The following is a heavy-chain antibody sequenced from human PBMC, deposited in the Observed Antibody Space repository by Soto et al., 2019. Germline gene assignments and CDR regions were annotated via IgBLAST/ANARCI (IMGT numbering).Heavy chain of an antibody. CDR1: GGSISRNC. J-gene: IGHJ6*02. CDR2: ICYSGTT. Sequence: QVPLQESGPGLVKPSETLSLTCTVSGGSISRNCWTWIRQPPGKGLEWIGYICYSGTTKYNPSLRSRVTISIDTSKNQFSLSLTSVAVADTAVYYRAGVGTSSYFYATDVWGQGTTVTVSS. D-gene: IGHD1-1*01. V-gene: IGHV4-59*01. CDR3: AGVGTSSYFYATDV.